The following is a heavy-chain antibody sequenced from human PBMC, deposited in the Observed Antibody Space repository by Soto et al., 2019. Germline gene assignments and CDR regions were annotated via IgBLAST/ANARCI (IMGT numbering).Heavy chain of an antibody. Sequence: PGGSLRLSCAVAGFTFARLSMGWVRPAPGRGLEWVANIQQDGREKKYVDSVEGRCTLSKDSGKNPLYLQINRQVGEDTGVYFCARVRDGGYSYYFDYWGQGSLVTVSS. CDR3: ARVRDGGYSYYFDY. CDR1: GFTFARLS. V-gene: IGHV3-7*03. J-gene: IGHJ4*02. D-gene: IGHD2-21*02. CDR2: IQQDGREK.